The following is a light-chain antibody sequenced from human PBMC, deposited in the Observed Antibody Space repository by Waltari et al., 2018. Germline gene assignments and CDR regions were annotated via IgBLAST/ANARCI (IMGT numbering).Light chain of an antibody. J-gene: IGKJ5*01. CDR2: AAS. V-gene: IGKV3-20*01. CDR3: QQSDTSSVT. CDR1: QSISSTY. Sequence: VLTQSPGPLSFSPGERATLSCRASQSISSTYLAWYQQKPGQAPSLLIYAASSRATGIPDRLSGSGSGTDFTLTINRLEPEDFAVYYCQQSDTSSVTFGQGTRLEIK.